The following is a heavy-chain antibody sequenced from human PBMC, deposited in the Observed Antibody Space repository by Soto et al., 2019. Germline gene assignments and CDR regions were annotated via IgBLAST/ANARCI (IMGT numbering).Heavy chain of an antibody. J-gene: IGHJ4*02. CDR3: VGRVYSAYDGAVDY. CDR2: IIPILGIA. CDR1: VGTFSSYT. D-gene: IGHD5-12*01. V-gene: IGHV1-69*02. Sequence: QVQLVQSGAEVKKPGSSVKVSCKDSVGTFSSYTISWVRQSPGQGLEWMGRIIPILGIANYAQKFQGRVTITADKSTSTAYMELSSLRSEDTAVYYCVGRVYSAYDGAVDYWGQGTLVTVSS.